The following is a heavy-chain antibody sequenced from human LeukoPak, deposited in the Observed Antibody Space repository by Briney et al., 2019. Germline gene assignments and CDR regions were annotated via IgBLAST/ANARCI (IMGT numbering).Heavy chain of an antibody. Sequence: PGGSLRLSCAASGFTFSSYAMSWVRQAPGKGLEWVSAIGGSGGSTYYADSVKGRFTISRDNSKNTLYLQMNSLRAEDTAVYYCAKLGGSSSRHLDYWGQGTLVTVSS. J-gene: IGHJ4*02. V-gene: IGHV3-23*01. CDR3: AKLGGSSSRHLDY. CDR2: IGGSGGST. D-gene: IGHD6-6*01. CDR1: GFTFSSYA.